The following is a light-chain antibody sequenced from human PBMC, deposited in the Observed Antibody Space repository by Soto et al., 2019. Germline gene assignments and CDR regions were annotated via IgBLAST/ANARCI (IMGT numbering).Light chain of an antibody. V-gene: IGLV2-23*01. CDR3: CSYAAGSTYV. CDR1: SSDVGTYNL. J-gene: IGLJ1*01. Sequence: QSALTQPASVSRSPGQSITFSCTGTSSDVGTYNLVSWFQQHPGRAPKLMIYEGSKRPSGVSNRFSGSKSGNTASLTISGLQAVDEADYYCCSYAAGSTYVFGTGTQLTVL. CDR2: EGS.